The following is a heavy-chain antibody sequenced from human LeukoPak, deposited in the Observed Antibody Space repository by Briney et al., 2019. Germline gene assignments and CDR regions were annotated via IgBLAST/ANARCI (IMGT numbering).Heavy chain of an antibody. V-gene: IGHV4-34*01. CDR2: LNHRGST. Sequence: SETLSLTCAVYGGSFSGYYWSWIRQPPGKGLEWIGELNHRGSTNYNPSLKSRVTISVDTSKNQFSLKLSSVTAADTAVYYCAGKAVAGPYFDYWGQGTLVTVSS. CDR3: AGKAVAGPYFDY. D-gene: IGHD6-19*01. CDR1: GGSFSGYY. J-gene: IGHJ4*02.